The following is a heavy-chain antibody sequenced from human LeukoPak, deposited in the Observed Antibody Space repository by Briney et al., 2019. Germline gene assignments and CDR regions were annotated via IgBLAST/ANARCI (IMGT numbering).Heavy chain of an antibody. D-gene: IGHD6-19*01. J-gene: IGHJ4*02. CDR1: GYTFTGYY. CDR2: INPSGGST. CDR3: ARDLYGEQWLNPFDY. V-gene: IGHV1-46*03. Sequence: ASVKVSCKASGYTFTGYYMHWVRQAPGQGLEWMGIINPSGGSTSYAQKFQGRVTMTRDTSTSTVYMELSSLRSEDTAVYYCARDLYGEQWLNPFDYWGQGTLVTVSS.